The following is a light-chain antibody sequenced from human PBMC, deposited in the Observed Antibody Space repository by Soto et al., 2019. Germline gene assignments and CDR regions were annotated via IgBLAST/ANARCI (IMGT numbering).Light chain of an antibody. J-gene: IGKJ5*01. CDR2: KAS. CDR3: HPYYAYFLT. V-gene: IGKV1-5*03. Sequence: STLSASVGDRVTITCRAIQSISNWLAWYQQKPVKAPKLLIFKASSLESGVPSRFSGSGSGTEFTLTISSLQHDDFAIQYCHPYYAYFLTF. CDR1: QSISNW.